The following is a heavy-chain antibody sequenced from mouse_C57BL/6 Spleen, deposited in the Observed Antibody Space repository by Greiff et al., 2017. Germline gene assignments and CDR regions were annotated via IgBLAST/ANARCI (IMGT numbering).Heavy chain of an antibody. V-gene: IGHV1-4*01. Sequence: VQLQQSGAELARPGASVKMSCKASGYTFTSYTMHWVKQRPGQGLEWIGYINPSSGYTKYNQKFKDKATLTADKSSSTAYMQLSSLTSEDSAVXYCARGGLWLRFFDYWGQGTTLTVSS. CDR1: GYTFTSYT. CDR3: ARGGLWLRFFDY. J-gene: IGHJ2*01. D-gene: IGHD2-2*01. CDR2: INPSSGYT.